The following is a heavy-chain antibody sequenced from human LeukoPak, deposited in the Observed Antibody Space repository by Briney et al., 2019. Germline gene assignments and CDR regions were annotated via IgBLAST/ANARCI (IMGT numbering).Heavy chain of an antibody. Sequence: PSETLSLTCTVSGGSIRSFFWSWIRQSPGEGLEWIGYIYYTGITKYNLSLKSRVTMSVDTSKNQFALELSSVTSADTAVYYCARSASRITAYDYWGQGILVSVSS. D-gene: IGHD3-16*01. CDR1: GGSIRSFF. CDR3: ARSASRITAYDY. V-gene: IGHV4-59*01. J-gene: IGHJ4*02. CDR2: IYYTGIT.